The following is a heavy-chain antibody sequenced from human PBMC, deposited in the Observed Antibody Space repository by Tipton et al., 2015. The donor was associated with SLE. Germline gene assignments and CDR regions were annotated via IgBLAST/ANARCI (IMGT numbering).Heavy chain of an antibody. D-gene: IGHD3-10*01. CDR1: GFTFDGHA. Sequence: SLRLSCAASGFTFDGHAMHWVRQAPGKGLEWIAGITWNSVGWGYMDSVKGRFTISRDNAKNSLYLQMNSLRSEDTALYYCARGGFYPGSGNQYYFDSWGQGTLVTVSS. J-gene: IGHJ4*02. CDR2: ITWNSVGW. V-gene: IGHV3-9*01. CDR3: ARGGFYPGSGNQYYFDS.